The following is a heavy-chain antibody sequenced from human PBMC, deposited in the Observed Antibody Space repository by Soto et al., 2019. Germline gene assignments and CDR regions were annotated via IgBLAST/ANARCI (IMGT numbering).Heavy chain of an antibody. D-gene: IGHD3-10*01. CDR3: ARGNQYYYGSGSYYNNWVDL. J-gene: IGHJ5*02. CDR2: INHSGST. CDR1: GGSFSGYY. Sequence: SQTLSLTCSVYGGSFSGYYWSWIRQPPGKGLEWIGEINHSGSTNYNPSLKSRVTISVDTSKNQFSLKLSSVTAAATDVYYCARGNQYYYGSGSYYNNWVDLWGQGTLVTVS. V-gene: IGHV4-34*01.